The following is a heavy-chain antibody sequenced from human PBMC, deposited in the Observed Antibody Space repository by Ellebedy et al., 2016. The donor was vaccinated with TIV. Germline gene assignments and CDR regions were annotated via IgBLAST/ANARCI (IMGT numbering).Heavy chain of an antibody. D-gene: IGHD1-26*01. CDR3: AREKRDVVGAVEN. CDR1: GYTFTGHY. CDR2: INPNSGGT. J-gene: IGHJ4*02. V-gene: IGHV1-2*02. Sequence: AASVKVSCKASGYTFTGHYMHWVRQAPRHGLQWLGWINPNSGGTNFAPNFEGRVTMTRDTSISTVYMELNRLTSDDTAVYYCAREKRDVVGAVENWGQGTLVTVAS.